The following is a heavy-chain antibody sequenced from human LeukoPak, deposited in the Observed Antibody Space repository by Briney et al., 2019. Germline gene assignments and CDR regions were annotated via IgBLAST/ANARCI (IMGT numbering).Heavy chain of an antibody. V-gene: IGHV3-48*02. CDR3: AREGYNWNDSRFYYYYYMDV. J-gene: IGHJ6*03. Sequence: PGGSLRLSCAASGFTFSSYSMNWVRQAPGKGLEWVSYISSSSSTIYYADSVKGRFTISRDNAKNSLYLQMNSLRDEDTAAYYCAREGYNWNDSRFYYYYYMDVWGKGTTVTVSS. CDR1: GFTFSSYS. CDR2: ISSSSSTI. D-gene: IGHD1-20*01.